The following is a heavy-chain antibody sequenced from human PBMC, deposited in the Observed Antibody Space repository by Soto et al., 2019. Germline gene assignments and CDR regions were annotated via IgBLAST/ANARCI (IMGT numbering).Heavy chain of an antibody. V-gene: IGHV3-33*01. CDR3: ARVGGTVTSDY. Sequence: QVHLVESGGGVVQPGRSLRLSCAASGFPFSAYGMHWVRQAPGKGLEWLAMIYYDGNNKYYAPSVEGRFTISRDNSKNTLYLQMNSLRVEDTAVYYYARVGGTVTSDYWGQGTLVIVSS. D-gene: IGHD4-17*01. CDR2: IYYDGNNK. J-gene: IGHJ4*02. CDR1: GFPFSAYG.